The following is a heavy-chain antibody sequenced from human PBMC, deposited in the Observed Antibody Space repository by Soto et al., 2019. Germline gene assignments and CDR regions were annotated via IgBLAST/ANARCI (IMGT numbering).Heavy chain of an antibody. D-gene: IGHD6-6*01. J-gene: IGHJ4*02. CDR1: GFTFGDYY. V-gene: IGHV3-11*01. Sequence: QVHLVESGGNLVEPGGPLRLSCAGSGFTFGDYYMSWIRQAPGRGLEWISYISASGSSIYYAYSVKGRFAISRDNAKHSLSLQLTRLRAEDTAFYYCARGVSSSSGVIFDYWGQGTLFTVSS. CDR3: ARGVSSSSGVIFDY. CDR2: ISASGSSI.